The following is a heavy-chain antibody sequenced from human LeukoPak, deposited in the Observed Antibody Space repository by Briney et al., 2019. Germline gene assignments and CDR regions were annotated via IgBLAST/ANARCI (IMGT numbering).Heavy chain of an antibody. V-gene: IGHV4-59*08. CDR1: GDSISSDY. Sequence: PSETLSLTCTVSGDSISSDYWSWIRKPPGKGLEWIGYMFYSGSTNYNPSLKSRVTISVDTSKNQFSLKLSSVTAADTAVYYCARRGVSTLSWYFDLWGRGTLVTVSS. CDR3: ARRGVSTLSWYFDL. D-gene: IGHD2-15*01. CDR2: MFYSGST. J-gene: IGHJ2*01.